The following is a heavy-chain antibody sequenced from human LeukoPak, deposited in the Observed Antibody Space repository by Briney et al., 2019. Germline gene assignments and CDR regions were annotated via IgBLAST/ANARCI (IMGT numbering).Heavy chain of an antibody. D-gene: IGHD2-8*02. V-gene: IGHV3-11*04. CDR1: GFTFSDHY. J-gene: IGHJ4*02. CDR2: ISRSGGTI. Sequence: GGSLRLSCAASGFTFSDHYMSWFRQAPGKGLEWVSYISRSGGTIYYADSVKGRFTISRDNAKKSLYLQMNSPRAEDTAVYFCARGNWWVGAAQYCDYWGRGTLVTVSS. CDR3: ARGNWWVGAAQYCDY.